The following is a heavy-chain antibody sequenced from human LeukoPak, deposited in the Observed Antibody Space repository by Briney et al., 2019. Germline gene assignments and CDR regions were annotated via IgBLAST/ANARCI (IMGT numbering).Heavy chain of an antibody. D-gene: IGHD5-18*01. CDR1: GGTFGSYA. V-gene: IGHV1-69*01. CDR2: IIPIFGTA. Sequence: SVKVSCKASGGTFGSYAISWVRQAPGQGLEWMGGIIPIFGTANYAQKFQGRVTITADESTSTAYMELSSLRSEDTAVYYCARGRPPVGYGPLYYFDYWGQGTLVTVSS. CDR3: ARGRPPVGYGPLYYFDY. J-gene: IGHJ4*02.